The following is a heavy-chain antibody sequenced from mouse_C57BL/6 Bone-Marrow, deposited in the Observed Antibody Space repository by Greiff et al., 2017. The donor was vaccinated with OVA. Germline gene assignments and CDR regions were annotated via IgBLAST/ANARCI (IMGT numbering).Heavy chain of an antibody. CDR2: ISYDGSN. Sequence: EVQLLESGPGLVKPSQSLSLTCSVTGYSITSGYYWNWIRQFPGNKLEWMGYISYDGSNNYNPSLKNRISITRDTSKNQLFLKLNSVTTEDTATYYCASPLPPYAMDYWGQGTSVTVSS. CDR3: ASPLPPYAMDY. J-gene: IGHJ4*01. CDR1: GYSITSGYY. D-gene: IGHD1-2*01. V-gene: IGHV3-6*01.